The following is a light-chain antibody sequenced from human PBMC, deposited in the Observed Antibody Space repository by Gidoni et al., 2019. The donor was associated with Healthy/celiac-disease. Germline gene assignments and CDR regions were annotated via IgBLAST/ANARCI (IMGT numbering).Light chain of an antibody. Sequence: DIRMTKSPSTLSASVGDGVTITCRASQSISSCLAWYQQKPGKAPKLLIYTASSLESGVPSRFSGSGSGTDFTLTLSSLQPDDFATYYCQQYNSYPWTFXQXTKVEIK. CDR2: TAS. J-gene: IGKJ1*01. CDR1: QSISSC. CDR3: QQYNSYPWT. V-gene: IGKV1-5*03.